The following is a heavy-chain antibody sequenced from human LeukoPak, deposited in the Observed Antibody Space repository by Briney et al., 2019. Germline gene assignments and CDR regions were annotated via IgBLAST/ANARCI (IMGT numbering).Heavy chain of an antibody. V-gene: IGHV4-59*01. CDR2: IYYSGST. CDR3: ARIQQWLVPDY. Sequence: SETLSLTCTVSGGSISSYYWSWIRQPPGKGLEWIGYIYYSGSTNYNPSLKSRATISVDTSKNQFSLKLSSVTAADTAVYYCARIQQWLVPDYWGQGTLVTVSS. CDR1: GGSISSYY. J-gene: IGHJ4*02. D-gene: IGHD6-19*01.